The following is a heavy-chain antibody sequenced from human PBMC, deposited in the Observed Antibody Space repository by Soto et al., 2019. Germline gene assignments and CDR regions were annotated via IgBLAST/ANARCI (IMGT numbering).Heavy chain of an antibody. V-gene: IGHV1-58*02. CDR1: GFTFTSSA. J-gene: IGHJ2*01. D-gene: IGHD3-10*01. Sequence: ASVKVSCKASGFTFTSSAMQWVRQAHGQRLEWIGWIVVGSGNTNYAQKFQERVTITRDMSTSTAYMELSSLRSEDTAVYYCAALKPELLWFGFDTEDYWYFDLWGRGTLVTVSS. CDR3: AALKPELLWFGFDTEDYWYFDL. CDR2: IVVGSGNT.